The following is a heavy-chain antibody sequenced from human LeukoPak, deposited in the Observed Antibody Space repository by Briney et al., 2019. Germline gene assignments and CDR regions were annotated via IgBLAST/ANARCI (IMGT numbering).Heavy chain of an antibody. J-gene: IGHJ4*02. V-gene: IGHV3-48*03. CDR3: AKDERGYSYGRIDY. CDR2: INSDGSTI. Sequence: GGSLRLSCAASGFTFSSYEMNWIRQAPGKGLEWVSYINSDGSTIYFADSVKGRFTISRDNSKNTLYLQMNSLRAEDTAVYYCAKDERGYSYGRIDYWGQGTLVTVSS. CDR1: GFTFSSYE. D-gene: IGHD5-18*01.